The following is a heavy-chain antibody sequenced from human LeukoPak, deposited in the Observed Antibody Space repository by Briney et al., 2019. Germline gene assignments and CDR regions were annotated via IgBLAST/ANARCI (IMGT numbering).Heavy chain of an antibody. CDR2: IYTSGDT. CDR3: AIYVRHCRDGSCFTFDY. J-gene: IGHJ4*02. CDR1: GGSINNYY. Sequence: PSETLSLTCTVSGGSINNYYWTWIRQPPGKGLEWIGYIYTSGDTNYNPSLKSRVTISADTSKNQFSLKLGSVTAADAAVYYCAIYVRHCRDGSCFTFDYWGQGSLVTVSS. D-gene: IGHD3-10*02. V-gene: IGHV4-4*09.